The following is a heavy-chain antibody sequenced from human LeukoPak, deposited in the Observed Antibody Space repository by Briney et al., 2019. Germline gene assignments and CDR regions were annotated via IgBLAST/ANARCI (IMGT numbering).Heavy chain of an antibody. CDR3: AASTKHTAMVDY. Sequence: GGSLRLSCAASGFTFSTSWMHWVRQAPGKGLVWVSRINSDGSITNYADSVKGRFTISRDNAKNSLHLQMNSLRAEDTAVYYCAASTKHTAMVDYWGQGTLVTVSS. J-gene: IGHJ4*02. CDR1: GFTFSTSW. V-gene: IGHV3-74*01. CDR2: INSDGSIT. D-gene: IGHD5-18*01.